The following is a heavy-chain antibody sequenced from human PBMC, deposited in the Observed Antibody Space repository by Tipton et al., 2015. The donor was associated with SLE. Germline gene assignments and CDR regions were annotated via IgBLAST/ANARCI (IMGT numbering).Heavy chain of an antibody. Sequence: GSLRLSCAASGFTFSSFWMHWVRQTPGKGLEWVANINQDASAKYYVDSVKGRFTISRDNAKNSLYLQMNSLRVEDTAVYYCARAIAAVDSYWGQGTVVTVSS. J-gene: IGHJ4*02. CDR2: INQDASAK. CDR1: GFTFSSFW. D-gene: IGHD6-13*01. CDR3: ARAIAAVDSY. V-gene: IGHV3-7*01.